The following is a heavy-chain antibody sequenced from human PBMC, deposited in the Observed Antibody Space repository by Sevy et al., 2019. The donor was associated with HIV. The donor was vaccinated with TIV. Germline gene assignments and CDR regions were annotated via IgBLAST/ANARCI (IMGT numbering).Heavy chain of an antibody. CDR1: GFTFSDHY. J-gene: IGHJ4*02. CDR3: ARAIYYYDSSGCSYLYYFDY. V-gene: IGHV3-72*01. Sequence: GGSLRLSCAASGFTFSDHYMDWVRQAPGKGLEWVGRTRNKANSYTTEYAASVKGRFTISRDDSKNSLYLQMNSLKTEDTAVYYCARAIYYYDSSGCSYLYYFDYWGQGTLVTVSS. D-gene: IGHD3-22*01. CDR2: TRNKANSYTT.